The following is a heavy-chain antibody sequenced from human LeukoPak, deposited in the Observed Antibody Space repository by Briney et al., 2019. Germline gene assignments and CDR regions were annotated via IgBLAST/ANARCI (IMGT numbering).Heavy chain of an antibody. V-gene: IGHV3-53*01. J-gene: IGHJ4*02. CDR2: IYSGGST. CDR1: GFTVSSNS. CDR3: VRVEGGYGVY. Sequence: AGGSLRLSRAASGFTVSSNSMSWARQAPGKGLEWVSVIYSGGSTNYADSVKGRFTISRDNSKNTLYLQMNSLRAEDTAVYYCVRVEGGYGVYWGQGTLVTVSS. D-gene: IGHD5-12*01.